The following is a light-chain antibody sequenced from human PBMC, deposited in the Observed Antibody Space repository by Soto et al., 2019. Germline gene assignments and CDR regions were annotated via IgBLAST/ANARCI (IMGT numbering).Light chain of an antibody. V-gene: IGKV4-1*01. Sequence: DIVMTQSPDSLAVSLVERATINCKSSQSVLYNSNNKNYLAWYQQKPGQSPKLLIYWASTRESGVPDRFSGSGSGTDFTLTISRLQAEDVAVYYCQQFYTTPITFGQGTRLEIK. CDR2: WAS. J-gene: IGKJ5*01. CDR3: QQFYTTPIT. CDR1: QSVLYNSNNKNY.